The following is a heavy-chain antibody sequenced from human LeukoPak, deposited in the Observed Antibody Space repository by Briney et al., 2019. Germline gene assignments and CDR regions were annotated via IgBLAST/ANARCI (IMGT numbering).Heavy chain of an antibody. CDR2: ISSSSSYI. J-gene: IGHJ6*03. CDR1: GFTFSSYS. V-gene: IGHV3-21*01. Sequence: PGGSLRLSCAASGFTFSSYSMNRVRQAPGKGLEWVSSISSSSSYIYYADSVKGRFTISRDNAKNSLYLQMNSLRAEDTAVYYCARDLSYAYYYMDVWGKGTTVTVSS. CDR3: ARDLSYAYYYMDV. D-gene: IGHD2-8*01.